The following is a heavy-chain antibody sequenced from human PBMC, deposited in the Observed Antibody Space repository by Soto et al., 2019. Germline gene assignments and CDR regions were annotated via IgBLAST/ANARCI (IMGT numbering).Heavy chain of an antibody. Sequence: EVQLLESGGGLVQPGGSLRLSCVASGFTFSSYAMSWVRQAPGKGLEWVSAISGSGGSTYYADSVKGRFTISRDNSKNTLYLQMNSLRAEDTAVYYCASQPRGYSYGYFGYWGQGTLVTVSS. CDR3: ASQPRGYSYGYFGY. D-gene: IGHD5-18*01. J-gene: IGHJ4*02. CDR2: ISGSGGST. V-gene: IGHV3-23*01. CDR1: GFTFSSYA.